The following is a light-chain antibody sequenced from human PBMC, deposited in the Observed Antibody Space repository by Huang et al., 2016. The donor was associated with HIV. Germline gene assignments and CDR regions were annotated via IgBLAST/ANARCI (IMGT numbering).Light chain of an antibody. Sequence: DIQMTQSPPTLAASVGDRVTLTCRASQDISTWLAWYQQRPGQAPKLLIYTASTLQPGVPSRFSGSGSGTDFTLTISSLQPDDFATYYCQQYDSDPCTFGQGTKLEI. CDR3: QQYDSDPCT. CDR2: TAS. CDR1: QDISTW. J-gene: IGKJ2*02. V-gene: IGKV1-5*03.